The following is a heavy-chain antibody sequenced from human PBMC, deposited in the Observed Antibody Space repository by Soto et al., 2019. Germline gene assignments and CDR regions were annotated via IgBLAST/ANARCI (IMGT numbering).Heavy chain of an antibody. Sequence: PKKTLSLTCTVSSGSISSSSYYWSWIRQPQGKGLEWIREINHSGSTNYNPSLKIRVTISVDTSKNQFSLKLSSVTAADTAVYYCARGPHKLKYSSSRTGYYYYYGMDVWGQGTTVTVSS. D-gene: IGHD6-13*01. V-gene: IGHV4-39*07. CDR3: ARGPHKLKYSSSRTGYYYYYGMDV. J-gene: IGHJ6*02. CDR1: SGSISSSSYY. CDR2: INHSGST.